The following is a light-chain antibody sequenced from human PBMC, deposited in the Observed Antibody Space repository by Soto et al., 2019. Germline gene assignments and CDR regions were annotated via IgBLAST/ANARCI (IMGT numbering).Light chain of an antibody. J-gene: IGKJ2*01. CDR2: AAC. Sequence: EIVLTQSPGTLSLSPGERATLSCRASQSVSSSYLAWYQQKPGQAPRLLIYAACSRATGIPDRFSGSGSGTDFTLSISRLEPNDFAVYYCQQYGSSLYTFGQGTKLEIK. V-gene: IGKV3-20*01. CDR3: QQYGSSLYT. CDR1: QSVSSSY.